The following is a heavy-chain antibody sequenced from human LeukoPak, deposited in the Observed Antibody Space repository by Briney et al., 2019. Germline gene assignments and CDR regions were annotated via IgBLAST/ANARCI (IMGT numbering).Heavy chain of an antibody. CDR2: INHSGST. J-gene: IGHJ4*02. V-gene: IGHV4-34*01. CDR3: ARYGYYYGSGFY. Sequence: SETLSLTCAVYGGSFSGYYWSWIRQPPGKGLEWIGEINHSGSTNYNPSLKSRVTISVDTSKNQFSLKLSSVTAADTAVYYCARYGYYYGSGFYWGQGTLVTVSS. CDR1: GGSFSGYY. D-gene: IGHD3-10*01.